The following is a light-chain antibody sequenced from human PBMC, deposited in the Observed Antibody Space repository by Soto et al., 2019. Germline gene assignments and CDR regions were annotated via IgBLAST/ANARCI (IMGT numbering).Light chain of an antibody. CDR1: QSVSSY. V-gene: IGKV3-11*01. CDR2: DSS. Sequence: EIVLTQSPATLSLSRGERATLSCRASQSVSSYLAWYQQKPGQAPSLLIYDSSTTATRIPARFSGSGSGTGFTLTIISLEPLDFSVYYCHRHSHSPPTTXAQGPRLEI. J-gene: IGKJ5*01. CDR3: HRHSHSPPTT.